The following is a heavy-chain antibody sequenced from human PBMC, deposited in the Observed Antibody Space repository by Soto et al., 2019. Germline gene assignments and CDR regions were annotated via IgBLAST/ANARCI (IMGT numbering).Heavy chain of an antibody. Sequence: SETLSLTCTVSGGSINSDFWTWLRQPPGKGLEWIGYIYYSGSTRYNPSLKSRVIISGDTSKNQLSLRLSSVATADTAVYYCARGVSQGMDVWGQGTTVTVSS. CDR3: ARGVSQGMDV. CDR2: IYYSGST. CDR1: GGSINSDF. J-gene: IGHJ6*02. V-gene: IGHV4-59*01.